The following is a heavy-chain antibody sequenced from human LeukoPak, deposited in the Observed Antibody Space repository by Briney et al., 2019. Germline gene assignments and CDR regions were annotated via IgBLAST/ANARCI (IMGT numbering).Heavy chain of an antibody. Sequence: PSETLSLTCTVSGGSISSYYWSWLRQPPGKGLEWIGYIYYSGSTNYNPSLKSRVTISVDTSKNQFSLKLSSVTAADTAVYFCARGRYSVYALGITWFDPWGQGTQVTVSS. J-gene: IGHJ5*02. CDR1: GGSISSYY. D-gene: IGHD5/OR15-5a*01. CDR2: IYYSGST. V-gene: IGHV4-59*12. CDR3: ARGRYSVYALGITWFDP.